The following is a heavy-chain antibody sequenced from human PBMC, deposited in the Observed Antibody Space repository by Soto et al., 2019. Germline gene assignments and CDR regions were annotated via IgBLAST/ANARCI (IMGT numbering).Heavy chain of an antibody. Sequence: GASVKVSCKASGYTFTSYAMHWVRQAPGQRLEWMGWINAGNGNTKYSQKFQGRVTITRDTSASTAYMELSSLRSEDTAVYYCARAPGVRQWLVRYYYYGMDVWGQGTTVTVSS. J-gene: IGHJ6*02. CDR3: ARAPGVRQWLVRYYYYGMDV. CDR2: INAGNGNT. D-gene: IGHD6-19*01. V-gene: IGHV1-3*01. CDR1: GYTFTSYA.